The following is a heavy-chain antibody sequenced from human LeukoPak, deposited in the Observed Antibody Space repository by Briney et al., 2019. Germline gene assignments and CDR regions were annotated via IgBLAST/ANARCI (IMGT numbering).Heavy chain of an antibody. CDR2: ISATGSSS. Sequence: GGSLRLSCAASGFTFSSYAMTWVRQAPGKGLVWVSEISATGSSSYYAESVKGRFTVSRDDSKNTLYLQMNSLRVEDTAIYYCAKWGWSGYHEGIDYWGQGTLVTVSS. CDR3: AKWGWSGYHEGIDY. D-gene: IGHD3-3*01. J-gene: IGHJ4*02. CDR1: GFTFSSYA. V-gene: IGHV3-23*01.